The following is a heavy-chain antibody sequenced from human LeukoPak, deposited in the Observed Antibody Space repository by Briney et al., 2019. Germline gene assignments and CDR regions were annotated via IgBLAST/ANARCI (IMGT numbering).Heavy chain of an antibody. D-gene: IGHD2-2*02. J-gene: IGHJ3*02. CDR3: ARPYCSSTSCYMLDAFDI. Sequence: GESLKISCKGSGYSFTNYWIGWVRQMPGKGLEWMGIIYPGDSDTRYSPSFQGQVTISADKSSSTAYLQWSSLKASDTAMYHCARPYCSSTSCYMLDAFDIWGQGTMVTASS. CDR2: IYPGDSDT. CDR1: GYSFTNYW. V-gene: IGHV5-51*01.